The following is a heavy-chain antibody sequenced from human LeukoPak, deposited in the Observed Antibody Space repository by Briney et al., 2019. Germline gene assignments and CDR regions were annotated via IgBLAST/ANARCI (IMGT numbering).Heavy chain of an antibody. CDR2: IFYSGST. V-gene: IGHV4-59*12. Sequence: SETLSLTCTVSGGSITIYYWSWIRQPPGKGLEWIGDIFYSGSTHYNPSLKSRVTISVDTSQNQFSLKLSSVTAADTAVYYCARDTSSSWYNYYYYYGMDVWGQGTTVTVSS. J-gene: IGHJ6*02. CDR3: ARDTSSSWYNYYYYYGMDV. D-gene: IGHD6-13*01. CDR1: GGSITIYY.